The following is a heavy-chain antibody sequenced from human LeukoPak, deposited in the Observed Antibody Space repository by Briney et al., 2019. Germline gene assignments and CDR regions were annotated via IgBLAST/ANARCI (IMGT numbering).Heavy chain of an antibody. CDR2: ISYDGSNQ. CDR1: GFTFSSYA. V-gene: IGHV3-30*04. Sequence: PGFSQRLSCPPSGFTFSSYAMLWVRQAPGPGLEWVAVISYDGSNQYYADSVKGRFTISRDNSKNTLYLQMNSLGAEDTAVYYCATDVIYSSSWEGYYYYGMDVWGQGTTVTVSS. J-gene: IGHJ6*02. D-gene: IGHD6-13*01. CDR3: ATDVIYSSSWEGYYYYGMDV.